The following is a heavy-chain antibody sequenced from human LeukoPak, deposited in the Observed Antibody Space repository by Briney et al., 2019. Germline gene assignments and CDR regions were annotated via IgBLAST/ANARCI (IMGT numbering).Heavy chain of an antibody. J-gene: IGHJ4*02. Sequence: GGSLRLSCAASGFTFSSYGMHWVRQAPGKGREWLAVISFKGRNKYYADSVKGRFTISRDNSKNTLYLQMNSLRAEDTAVYYCAKERYDFWSGYYLPPYNFDYWGQGTLVTVSS. D-gene: IGHD3-3*01. CDR3: AKERYDFWSGYYLPPYNFDY. CDR1: GFTFSSYG. V-gene: IGHV3-30*18. CDR2: ISFKGRNK.